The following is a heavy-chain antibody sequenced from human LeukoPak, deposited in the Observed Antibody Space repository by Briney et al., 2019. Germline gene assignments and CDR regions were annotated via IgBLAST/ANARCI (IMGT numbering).Heavy chain of an antibody. CDR2: IYYSGST. CDR3: ARDYGDYFDY. J-gene: IGHJ4*02. CDR1: GGSISNYY. V-gene: IGHV4-59*01. Sequence: PSETLSLTCTVSGGSISNYYWSWIRQPSGKGLEWIGYIYYSGSTNYNPSLKSRVIISVDTSKNQFSLKLSSVAAADTAVYYCARDYGDYFDYWGQGTLVTVSS. D-gene: IGHD4-17*01.